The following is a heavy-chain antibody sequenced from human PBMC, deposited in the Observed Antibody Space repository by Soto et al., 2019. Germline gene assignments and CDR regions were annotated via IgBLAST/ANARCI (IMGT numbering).Heavy chain of an antibody. J-gene: IGHJ4*02. Sequence: SETLSLTCAVYGGSFSGYYWSWIRQPPGKGLEWIGEINHSGSTNYNPSLKSRVTISVDTSKNQFSLKLSSVTAADTAVYYCAREQGEKQLVRGGHSSGWYLKPFDYWGQGTLVTVSS. CDR1: GGSFSGYY. CDR2: INHSGST. D-gene: IGHD6-19*01. CDR3: AREQGEKQLVRGGHSSGWYLKPFDY. V-gene: IGHV4-34*01.